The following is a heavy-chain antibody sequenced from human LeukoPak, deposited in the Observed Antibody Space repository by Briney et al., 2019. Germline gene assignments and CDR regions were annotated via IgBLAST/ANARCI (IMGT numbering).Heavy chain of an antibody. J-gene: IGHJ4*02. CDR2: ISASGDST. D-gene: IGHD1-26*01. CDR1: GFTFISFD. V-gene: IGHV3-23*01. Sequence: GGSLRLSCAVSGFTFISFDMIWVRQTPGKGLEWVSVISASGDSTYYADSVKGRFTISIDNSMKTLYLHLKSLRVEDTAKYYCVKRAASCFDHWGQGTLITVSS. CDR3: VKRAASCFDH.